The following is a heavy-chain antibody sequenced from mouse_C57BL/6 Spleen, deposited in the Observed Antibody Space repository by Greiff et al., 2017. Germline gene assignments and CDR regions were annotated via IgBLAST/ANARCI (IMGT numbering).Heavy chain of an antibody. D-gene: IGHD1-1*01. CDR3: ARRDGSSPFAY. Sequence: EVQGVESGPELVKPGASVKMSCKASGYTFTDYNMHWVKQSHGKSLEWIGYINPNNGGTSYNQKFKGKATLTVNKSSSTAYMELRSLTSEDSAVYYCARRDGSSPFAYWGQGTLVTVSA. J-gene: IGHJ3*01. CDR2: INPNNGGT. V-gene: IGHV1-22*01. CDR1: GYTFTDYN.